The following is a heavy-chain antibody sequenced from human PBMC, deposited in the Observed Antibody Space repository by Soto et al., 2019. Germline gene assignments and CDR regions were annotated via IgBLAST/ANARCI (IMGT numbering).Heavy chain of an antibody. CDR2: ISSSSGGT. CDR1: GYTFTSYY. Sequence: QVQLVQSGAEVKKPGASVRVSCKASGYTFTSYYIHWVRQAPGQGPEWMGMISSSSGGTDYAQKFQGRVTMTRDTSTSTVYMELSSLRSEDTAVYFCTRSIITTAGTDAFDLWGQGTVVTVSS. CDR3: TRSIITTAGTDAFDL. D-gene: IGHD6-13*01. J-gene: IGHJ3*01. V-gene: IGHV1-46*03.